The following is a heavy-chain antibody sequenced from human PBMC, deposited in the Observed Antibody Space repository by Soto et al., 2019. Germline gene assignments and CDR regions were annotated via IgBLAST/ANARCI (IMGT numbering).Heavy chain of an antibody. CDR2: FDPEDGET. D-gene: IGHD2-15*01. J-gene: IGHJ5*02. CDR3: AKGGGYCSGGSCSKKNWFDP. CDR1: GYTLTELS. V-gene: IGHV1-24*01. Sequence: GASVKVSCKVSGYTLTELSMHWVRQAPGKGLEWMGGFDPEDGETIYAQKFQGRVTMTEDTSTDTAYMELSSLRSEDTAVYYCAKGGGYCSGGSCSKKNWFDPWGQGTLVTVSS.